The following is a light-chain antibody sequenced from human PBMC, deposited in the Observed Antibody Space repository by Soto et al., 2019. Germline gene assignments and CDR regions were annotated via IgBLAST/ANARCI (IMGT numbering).Light chain of an antibody. V-gene: IGLV2-14*03. CDR2: DVS. J-gene: IGLJ3*02. Sequence: QSVLTQPASVSGSPGQSITISCTGTSSDVGSYNYVSWYQQHPGEAPKVMIYDVSSRPSGVSTRFSGSKSGNTASLTISGLQAEDEDQYYCSSRTSATTVVFGGGTKVTVL. CDR1: SSDVGSYNY. CDR3: SSRTSATTVV.